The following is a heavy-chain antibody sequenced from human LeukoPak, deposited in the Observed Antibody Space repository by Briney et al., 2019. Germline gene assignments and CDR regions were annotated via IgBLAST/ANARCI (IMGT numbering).Heavy chain of an antibody. CDR2: INWNGGST. CDR3: AKEPYYYDSSGYYLSPI. CDR1: GFTFDDYG. D-gene: IGHD3-22*01. J-gene: IGHJ3*02. Sequence: GGSLRLSCAASGFTFDDYGMSWVRQAPGKGLEWVSGINWNGGSTGYADSVKGRFTISRDNAKNSLYLQMNSLGAEDTALYYCAKEPYYYDSSGYYLSPIWGQGTMVTVSS. V-gene: IGHV3-20*04.